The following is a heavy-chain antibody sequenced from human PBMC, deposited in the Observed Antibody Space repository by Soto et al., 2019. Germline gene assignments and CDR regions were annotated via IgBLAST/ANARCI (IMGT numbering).Heavy chain of an antibody. J-gene: IGHJ4*02. V-gene: IGHV3-48*02. CDR2: ISSSSSTI. CDR3: ARDSGDSYGPFDY. Sequence: EVPLVESGGGLVQPGGSLRLSCAASGFTFSSYRMNWVRQAPGKGLEWVSYISSSSSTIYYADSVKGRFTISRDNAKNSLYLQMQRLRDDDTAGYYCARDSGDSYGPFDYGGQGTLVTVPP. D-gene: IGHD5-18*01. CDR1: GFTFSSYR.